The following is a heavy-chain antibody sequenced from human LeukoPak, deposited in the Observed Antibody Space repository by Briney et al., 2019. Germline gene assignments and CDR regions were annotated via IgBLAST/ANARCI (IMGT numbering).Heavy chain of an antibody. V-gene: IGHV3-21*01. J-gene: IGHJ4*02. CDR2: ISSSSSYI. CDR3: ARDTGVGYSYGYDY. Sequence: GGSLRLSCAASGFTFNIYSMNWVRQAPGKGLEWVSSISSSSSYIYYADSVKGRFTISRDNAKNSLYLQMNSLRAEDTAVYYCARDTGVGYSYGYDYWGQGTLVTVSS. D-gene: IGHD5-18*01. CDR1: GFTFNIYS.